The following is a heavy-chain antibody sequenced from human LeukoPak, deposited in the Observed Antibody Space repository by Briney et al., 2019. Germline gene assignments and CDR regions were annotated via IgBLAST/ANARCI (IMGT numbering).Heavy chain of an antibody. CDR3: AKAHRSVRNIPAAGLG. V-gene: IGHV3-48*03. J-gene: IGHJ3*01. CDR2: ISSSDSTI. D-gene: IGHD6-13*01. CDR1: GFTFSYYE. Sequence: GGSLRLSCAASGFTFSYYEMNWVRQAPGKGLEWVSYISSSDSTIYQADSVTGRFTISRDNAKNSLYLQMNSLRAEDTALYYCAKAHRSVRNIPAAGLGWGQGTMVTVSS.